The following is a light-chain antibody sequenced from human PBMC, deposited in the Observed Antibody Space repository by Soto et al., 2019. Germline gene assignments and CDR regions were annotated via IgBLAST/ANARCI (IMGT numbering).Light chain of an antibody. Sequence: ERVMTQSPATLSVSPGERATLSCRASQSLSSNLAWYQQKPGQAPRLLIYGASTRATGIPARFSGSGSGIEFTLTISSLQSEDFAVYYCQQYNDWPKTFGQGTKVEIK. CDR3: QQYNDWPKT. CDR1: QSLSSN. CDR2: GAS. J-gene: IGKJ1*01. V-gene: IGKV3-15*01.